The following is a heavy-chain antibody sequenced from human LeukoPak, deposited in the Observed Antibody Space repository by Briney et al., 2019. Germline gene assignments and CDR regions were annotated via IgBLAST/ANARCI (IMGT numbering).Heavy chain of an antibody. D-gene: IGHD6-13*01. CDR1: GYTFTSYY. CDR2: INPSGGST. Sequence: AASVKVSCKASGYTFTSYYMHWVRQAPGQGLEWMGIINPSGGSTSYAQKFQGRVTMTRDTSTSTVYMELSSLRSEDTAVYYCAADLGIATHSYYYYGMDVWGQGTTVTVSS. CDR3: AADLGIATHSYYYYGMDV. J-gene: IGHJ6*02. V-gene: IGHV1-46*01.